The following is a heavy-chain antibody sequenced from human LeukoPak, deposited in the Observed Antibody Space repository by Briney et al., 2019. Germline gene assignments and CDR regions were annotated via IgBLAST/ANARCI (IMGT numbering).Heavy chain of an antibody. Sequence: GGSLRLSCAASGFSFNVYAMTWVRQAPGKGLEWVSAISDRGSGTFYADPVKGRFTISRDNSKYTLYLQMNSLRAEDTAVYYCAKVGPPYSSGWSIEFDYWGQGTLVTVSS. D-gene: IGHD6-19*01. CDR3: AKVGPPYSSGWSIEFDY. CDR2: ISDRGSGT. J-gene: IGHJ4*02. CDR1: GFSFNVYA. V-gene: IGHV3-23*01.